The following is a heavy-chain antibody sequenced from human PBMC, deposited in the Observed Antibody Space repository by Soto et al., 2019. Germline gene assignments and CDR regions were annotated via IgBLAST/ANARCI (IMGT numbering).Heavy chain of an antibody. Sequence: GGSLRLSCTASGFTFGDYAMSWFRQAPGKGLEWVGFIRSKAYGGTTEYAASVKGRFTISRDDSKSTAYLQMNSLKTEDTAVYYCTRDQRDYGDYWFDYWGQGTLVTVSS. CDR2: IRSKAYGGTT. J-gene: IGHJ4*02. CDR1: GFTFGDYA. D-gene: IGHD4-17*01. CDR3: TRDQRDYGDYWFDY. V-gene: IGHV3-49*03.